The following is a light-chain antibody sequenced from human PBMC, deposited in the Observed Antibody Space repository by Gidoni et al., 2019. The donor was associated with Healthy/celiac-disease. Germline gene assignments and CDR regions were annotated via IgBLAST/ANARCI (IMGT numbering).Light chain of an antibody. CDR2: LNSDGSH. CDR3: QTWGTGIHVV. CDR1: SGHSSYA. V-gene: IGLV4-69*01. Sequence: QLVLTQSPSASASLGASVKLTCTLSSGHSSYAIAWHQQQPEKGPRYFMKLNSDGSHSKGDWIPDRFSGSSSGAERYLTISSLQSEDEADYYCQTWGTGIHVVFGGGTKLTVL. J-gene: IGLJ2*01.